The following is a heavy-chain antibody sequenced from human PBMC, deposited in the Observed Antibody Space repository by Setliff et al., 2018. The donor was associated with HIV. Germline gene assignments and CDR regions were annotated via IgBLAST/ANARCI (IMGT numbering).Heavy chain of an antibody. D-gene: IGHD6-19*01. Sequence: PSETLSLTCTVSGGSISSSSYYWGWIRQPPGKGLECIGSIYYSGRTYYNPSLKSRVTISVDTSKNQFSLKLSSVTAADTAVYYCARHDGGGWYVRVLATSFDYWGQGTLVTVSS. V-gene: IGHV4-39*01. J-gene: IGHJ4*02. CDR2: IYYSGRT. CDR1: GGSISSSSYY. CDR3: ARHDGGGWYVRVLATSFDY.